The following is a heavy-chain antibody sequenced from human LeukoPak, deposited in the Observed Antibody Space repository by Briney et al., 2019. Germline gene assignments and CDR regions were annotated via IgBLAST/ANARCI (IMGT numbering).Heavy chain of an antibody. CDR1: GYSISSGYY. CDR2: IYHSGST. CDR3: ARDREKTYYDFWSGYSTGYMDV. D-gene: IGHD3-3*01. V-gene: IGHV4-38-2*02. J-gene: IGHJ6*03. Sequence: PSETLSLTCTVSGYSISSGYYWGWIRQPPGKGLEWIGSIYHSGSTYYNPSLKSRVTISVDTSKNQFSLKLSSVTAADTAVYYCARDREKTYYDFWSGYSTGYMDVWGKGTTVTVSS.